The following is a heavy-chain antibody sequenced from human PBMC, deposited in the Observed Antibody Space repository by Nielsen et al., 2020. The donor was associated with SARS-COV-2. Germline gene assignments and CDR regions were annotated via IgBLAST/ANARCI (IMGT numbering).Heavy chain of an antibody. CDR3: AKEQYYYDSSGEGY. J-gene: IGHJ4*02. V-gene: IGHV3-30-3*01. Sequence: GGSLRLSCAASGFTFSSYAMHWVRQAPGKGLEWAAVISYDGSNKYYADSVKGRFTISRDNSKNTLYLQMNSLRAEDTAVYYCAKEQYYYDSSGEGYWGQGTLVTVSS. CDR2: ISYDGSNK. CDR1: GFTFSSYA. D-gene: IGHD3-22*01.